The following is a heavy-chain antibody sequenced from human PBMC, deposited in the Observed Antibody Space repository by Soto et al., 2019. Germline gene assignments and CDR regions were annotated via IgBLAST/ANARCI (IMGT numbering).Heavy chain of an antibody. J-gene: IGHJ4*02. CDR1: GFTFSTYS. CDR2: ISSGGSYI. CDR3: AREIAAAGVGFDV. Sequence: EVQLVESGGGLVKPGGSLRLSCAASGFTFSTYSMNWVRQAPGKGLEWVSAISSGGSYIYYADSVQGRFTISRDNAKNSLYLQMNSLRAEDTAVYYCAREIAAAGVGFDVWGQGTLVTVSS. V-gene: IGHV3-21*01. D-gene: IGHD6-13*01.